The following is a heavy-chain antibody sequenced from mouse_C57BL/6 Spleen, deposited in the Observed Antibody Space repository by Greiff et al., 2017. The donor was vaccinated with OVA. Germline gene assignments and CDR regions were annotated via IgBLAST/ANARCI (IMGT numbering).Heavy chain of an antibody. J-gene: IGHJ1*03. CDR3: AGLYYGSSRRYFDV. V-gene: IGHV1-61*01. D-gene: IGHD1-1*01. CDR1: GYTFTSYW. CDR2: IYPSDSET. Sequence: VQLQQPGAELVRPGSSVKLSCKASGYTFTSYWMDWVKQRPGQGLEWIGNIYPSDSETHYNQKFKDKATLTVDKSSSTAYMQLSSLTSEDSAVYYCAGLYYGSSRRYFDVWGTGTTVTVSS.